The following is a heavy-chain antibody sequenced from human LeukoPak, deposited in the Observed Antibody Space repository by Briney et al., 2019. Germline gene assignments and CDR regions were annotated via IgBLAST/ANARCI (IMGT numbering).Heavy chain of an antibody. CDR2: ITSDSRYR. V-gene: IGHV3-21*04. J-gene: IGHJ5*02. CDR1: GFSFSTYN. Sequence: GGSLSLSCEASGFSFSTYNMNWVRQAPGKGLEWISSITSDSRYRYYADSVKGRFTISRDNAKNSLYLQMNSLKTEDTAVYYCTRHRYSSSSSHWFDPWGQGTLVTVSS. CDR3: TRHRYSSSSSHWFDP. D-gene: IGHD6-13*01.